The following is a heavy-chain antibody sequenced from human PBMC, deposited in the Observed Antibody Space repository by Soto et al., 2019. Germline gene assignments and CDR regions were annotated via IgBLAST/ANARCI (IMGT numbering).Heavy chain of an antibody. V-gene: IGHV1-69*12. J-gene: IGHJ4*02. CDR1: GGTFSSYA. D-gene: IGHD3-22*01. Sequence: QVQLVQSGAEVKKPGSSVKVSCKASGGTFSSYAISWVRQAPGQGLEWMGGIIPIFGTANYAQKFQGRVTITADESTSTADMELSSLRSEDTAVDYCARDPLNYYHSSGYPPLFDYWGQGTLVTVSS. CDR3: ARDPLNYYHSSGYPPLFDY. CDR2: IIPIFGTA.